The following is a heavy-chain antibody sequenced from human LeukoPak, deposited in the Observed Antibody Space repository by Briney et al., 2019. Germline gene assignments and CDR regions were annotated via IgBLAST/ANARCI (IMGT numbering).Heavy chain of an antibody. V-gene: IGHV3-21*01. D-gene: IGHD2-2*01. CDR3: ARYIVVAPAAKYGMDV. CDR2: ISSSSSYI. J-gene: IGHJ6*04. CDR1: GFTFSSYS. Sequence: GGSLRLSCAASGFTFSSYSMNWVRQAPGKGLEWVSSISSSSSYIYYADSVKGRFTISRDNTKNSLYLQMNSLRAEDTAVYYCARYIVVAPAAKYGMDVWGKGTTVTVSS.